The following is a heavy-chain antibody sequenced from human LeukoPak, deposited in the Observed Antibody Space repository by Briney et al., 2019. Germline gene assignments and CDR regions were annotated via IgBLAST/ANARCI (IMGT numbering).Heavy chain of an antibody. CDR3: AKRMGGTPHY. J-gene: IGHJ4*02. CDR2: IGGDGVGK. V-gene: IGHV3-23*01. D-gene: IGHD1-14*01. Sequence: PGGSLRLSCVASGFIFSNSAMTWVRQAPGKGLEWVSAIGGDGVGKDYADSVKGRFTISRDNSKNTLYLQMNSLRAEDTALYYCAKRMGGTPHYWGLGTLVTVSS. CDR1: GFIFSNSA.